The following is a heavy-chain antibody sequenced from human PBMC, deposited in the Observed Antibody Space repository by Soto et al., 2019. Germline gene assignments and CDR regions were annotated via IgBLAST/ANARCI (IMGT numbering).Heavy chain of an antibody. V-gene: IGHV3-30-3*01. Sequence: QVQLVESGGGVVQPGRSLRLSCAASGFTFSSYAMHWVRQAPGKGLEWVAVISYDGSNKYYADSVKGRFTISRDNSKNTLYLQMNSLRAEDTAVYYCARSAVADSASAFDIWGQGTMVTVSS. CDR1: GFTFSSYA. J-gene: IGHJ3*02. CDR3: ARSAVADSASAFDI. CDR2: ISYDGSNK. D-gene: IGHD6-19*01.